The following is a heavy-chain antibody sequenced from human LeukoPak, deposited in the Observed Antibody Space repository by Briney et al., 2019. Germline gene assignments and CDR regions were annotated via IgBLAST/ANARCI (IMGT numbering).Heavy chain of an antibody. CDR2: VDPEDGET. Sequence: GASVKVSCKASGYTFTDYYMHWVQQAPGKGLEWMGRVDPEDGETIYAEKFQGRVTITADTSTDTAYMELSSLRSEDTAVYYCARDITGTTFLNWFDPWGQGTLVTVSS. CDR1: GYTFTDYY. V-gene: IGHV1-69-2*01. J-gene: IGHJ5*02. CDR3: ARDITGTTFLNWFDP. D-gene: IGHD1-7*01.